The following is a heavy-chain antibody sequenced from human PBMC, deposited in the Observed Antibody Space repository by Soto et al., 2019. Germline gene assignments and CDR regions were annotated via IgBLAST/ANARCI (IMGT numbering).Heavy chain of an antibody. V-gene: IGHV6-1*01. CDR2: TYYRSKWYN. CDR1: GDSVSSNSAA. CDR3: ARDRGWSSSWYLNYYYGMDV. J-gene: IGHJ6*02. D-gene: IGHD6-13*01. Sequence: PSQTLSLTCAISGDSVSSNSAAWNWIRQSPSRGLEWLGRTYYRSKWYNDYAVSVKSRITINPDTSKNQFSLQLNSVTPEDTAVYYCARDRGWSSSWYLNYYYGMDVWGQGTTVTVSS.